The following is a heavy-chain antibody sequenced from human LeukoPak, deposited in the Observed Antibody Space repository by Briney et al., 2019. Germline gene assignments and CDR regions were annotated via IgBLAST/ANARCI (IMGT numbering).Heavy chain of an antibody. D-gene: IGHD1-26*01. V-gene: IGHV3-11*01. CDR2: ISSSGSSI. J-gene: IGHJ4*02. CDR3: ARGFSESSAVTKGYDY. Sequence: GGSLGLSCVAYGFTFNDYYMSWIRQAPGKGLEWLSYISSSGSSIYYADSVKGRFIISRDNAEISLYLQMNSLRAEDTAVYYCARGFSESSAVTKGYDYWGQGTLVTVSS. CDR1: GFTFNDYY.